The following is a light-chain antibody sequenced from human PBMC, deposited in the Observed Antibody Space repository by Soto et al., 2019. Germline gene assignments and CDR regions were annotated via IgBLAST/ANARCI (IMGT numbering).Light chain of an antibody. Sequence: DMQITHSPSSLSASFGYIFTITFRASQGIRDDLGWYQQKPGKAPTRLIYAVSSLQNGVPSRFSGTGSGTEFTLTISSLQPEDFATYYCLQHNTYPLSFGGGTKVDIK. CDR1: QGIRDD. J-gene: IGKJ4*01. V-gene: IGKV1-17*01. CDR2: AVS. CDR3: LQHNTYPLS.